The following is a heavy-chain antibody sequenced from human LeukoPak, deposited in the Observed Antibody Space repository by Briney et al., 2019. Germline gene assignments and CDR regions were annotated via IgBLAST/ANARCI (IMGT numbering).Heavy chain of an antibody. V-gene: IGHV4-61*01. J-gene: IGHJ3*02. CDR1: GGSVSSGSYY. CDR2: IYYSGGT. Sequence: SETLSLTCTVSGGSVSSGSYYWSWIRQPPGKGLEWIGYIYYSGGTNYNPSLKSRVTISIDTSKNQFSLKLSSVTAADTAVFYCARGGGYSYGYAFDIWGQGTMVTVSS. D-gene: IGHD5-18*01. CDR3: ARGGGYSYGYAFDI.